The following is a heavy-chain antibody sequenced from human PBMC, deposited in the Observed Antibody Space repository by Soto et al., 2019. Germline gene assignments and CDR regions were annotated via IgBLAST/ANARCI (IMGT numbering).Heavy chain of an antibody. V-gene: IGHV3-30*18. D-gene: IGHD6-13*01. Sequence: QVQLVESGGGVVQPRRSLRLSCAASGFTFSSYGMHWVRQAPGKGLEWVAVISYDGSNKYYADSVKGRFTISRDNSKNTLYLQMNSLRAEDTAVYYCAKGDSSRSCDYWGQGTLVTVSS. CDR2: ISYDGSNK. J-gene: IGHJ4*02. CDR3: AKGDSSRSCDY. CDR1: GFTFSSYG.